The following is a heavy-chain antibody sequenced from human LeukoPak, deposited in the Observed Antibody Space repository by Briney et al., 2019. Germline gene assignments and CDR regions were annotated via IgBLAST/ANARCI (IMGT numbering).Heavy chain of an antibody. CDR1: DGSINSYY. J-gene: IGHJ4*02. CDR2: IYYSGST. V-gene: IGHV4-59*12. CDR3: ARGDGYYYD. Sequence: SETLSLTCTVSDGSINSYYWSWIRQPPGKGLEWIGYIYYSGSTNYNPSLKSRVTISVDTSKNQFSLKLSSVTAADTAVYYCARGDGYYYDWGQGTLVTVSS. D-gene: IGHD3-22*01.